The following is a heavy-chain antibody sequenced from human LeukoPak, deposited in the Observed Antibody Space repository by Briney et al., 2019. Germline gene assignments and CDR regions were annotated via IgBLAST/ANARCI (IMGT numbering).Heavy chain of an antibody. Sequence: PSQTLSLTCTVSGGSISSGSYYWSWIRQPAGKGLEWIGRIYTSGSTNYNPSLKSRVTISVDTSKNQFSLELSSVTAADTAVYYCAGGVRDGYNPRWGQGTLVTVSS. CDR3: AGGVRDGYNPR. CDR2: IYTSGST. V-gene: IGHV4-61*02. D-gene: IGHD5-24*01. J-gene: IGHJ4*02. CDR1: GGSISSGSYY.